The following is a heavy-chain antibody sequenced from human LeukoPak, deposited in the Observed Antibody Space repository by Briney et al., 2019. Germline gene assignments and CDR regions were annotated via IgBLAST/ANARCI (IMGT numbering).Heavy chain of an antibody. CDR3: ASSPTVSHWFDL. J-gene: IGHJ5*02. CDR1: GGSISSYY. Sequence: PSETLSLTCTVSGGSISSYYWSWIRQPPGKGLEWIGSIYTSGSTNYNHSLKSRVTISVDTSKNQFSLTLSSVTAADTAVYYCASSPTVSHWFDLWGQGTLVTVSS. V-gene: IGHV4-4*09. CDR2: IYTSGST. D-gene: IGHD4-11*01.